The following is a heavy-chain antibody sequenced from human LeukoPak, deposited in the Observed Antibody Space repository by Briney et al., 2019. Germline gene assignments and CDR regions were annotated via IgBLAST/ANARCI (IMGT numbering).Heavy chain of an antibody. D-gene: IGHD1-14*01. J-gene: IGHJ1*01. CDR2: IYYSGST. V-gene: IGHV4-59*12. CDR3: AYSPRSRNPFQH. CDR1: GGTISSYY. Sequence: SETLSLTCTVSGGTISSYYWSWIRQPPGKGLEWIGYIYYSGSTNYNPSLKSRVTISVDTSKNQFSLKLSSVTAADTAVYYCAYSPRSRNPFQHWGQGTLVTVSS.